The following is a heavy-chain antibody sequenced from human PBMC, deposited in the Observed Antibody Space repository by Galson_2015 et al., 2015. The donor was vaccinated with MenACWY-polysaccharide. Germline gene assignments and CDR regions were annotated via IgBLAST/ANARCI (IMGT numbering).Heavy chain of an antibody. J-gene: IGHJ6*02. D-gene: IGHD2-21*01. CDR1: GFDFTRYS. CDR3: ARERATVIADSNGMGV. Sequence: SLRLSCAASGFDFTRYSMNWVRQAPGKGLEWLSYITGSSDTIYYADSVKGRSTISRDNAQNSLVLQLRSLTVEDTAVYYCARERATVIADSNGMGVWGQGTAVTVSS. CDR2: ITGSSDTI. V-gene: IGHV3-48*01.